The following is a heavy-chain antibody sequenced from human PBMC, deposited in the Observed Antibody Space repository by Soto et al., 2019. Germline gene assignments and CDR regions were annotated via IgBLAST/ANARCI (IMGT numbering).Heavy chain of an antibody. CDR2: IYYSGST. J-gene: IGHJ4*02. V-gene: IGHV4-30-4*01. CDR1: GGSISSGDYY. CDR3: DRGPILYGDQSYYFDY. D-gene: IGHD4-17*01. Sequence: QVQLQESGPGLVKPSQTLSLTCTVSGGSISSGDYYWSWISQPPGKGLEWIGDIYYSGSTYYNPSLKSRVNKSVDTSKNQFSLKLSSVTAADTAVYYCDRGPILYGDQSYYFDYWGQGTLVTVSS.